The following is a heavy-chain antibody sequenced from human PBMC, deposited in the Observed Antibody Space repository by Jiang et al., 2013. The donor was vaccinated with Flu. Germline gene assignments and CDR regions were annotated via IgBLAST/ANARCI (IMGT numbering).Heavy chain of an antibody. D-gene: IGHD3-22*01. V-gene: IGHV4-34*01. CDR1: FSGYY. CDR2: INHSGST. J-gene: IGHJ3*02. Sequence: FSGYYWSWIRQPPGKGLEWIGEINHSGSTNYNPSLKSRVTISVDTSKNQFSLKLSSVTAADTAVYYCARGLGYFLLHCLLDIWGQGTMVTVSS. CDR3: ARGLGYFLLHCLLDI.